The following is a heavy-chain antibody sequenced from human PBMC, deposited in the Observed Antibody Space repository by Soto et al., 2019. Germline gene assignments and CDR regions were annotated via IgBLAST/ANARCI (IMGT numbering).Heavy chain of an antibody. Sequence: PVGSLRLSCAASGFTFSSYAMSWVRQAPGKGLEWVSAISGSGGSTYYADSVKGRFTISRDNSKNTLYLQMNSLRAEDTAVYYCAKGSDIVVVPAAILYDYWGQGTLVTVSS. J-gene: IGHJ4*02. D-gene: IGHD2-2*02. CDR2: ISGSGGST. V-gene: IGHV3-23*01. CDR1: GFTFSSYA. CDR3: AKGSDIVVVPAAILYDY.